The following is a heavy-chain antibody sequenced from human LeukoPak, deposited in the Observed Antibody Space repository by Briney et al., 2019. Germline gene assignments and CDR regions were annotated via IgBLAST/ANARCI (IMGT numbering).Heavy chain of an antibody. CDR3: ARGPRGYSYGYLDY. J-gene: IGHJ4*02. V-gene: IGHV1-18*04. D-gene: IGHD5-18*01. Sequence: ASVKVSCKASGYTFTSYGISWVRQAPGQGLEWMGWISAYNGDTNYAQKFQGRVTMTTDTSTNTAYMELRSLRSDDTAVYYCARGPRGYSYGYLDYWGQGTLVTVSP. CDR2: ISAYNGDT. CDR1: GYTFTSYG.